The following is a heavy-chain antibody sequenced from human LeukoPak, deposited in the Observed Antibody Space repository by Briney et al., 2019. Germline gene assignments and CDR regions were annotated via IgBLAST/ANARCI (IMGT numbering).Heavy chain of an antibody. Sequence: SVKVSCKASGFTFMSSAVQWVRQARGQRLEWIGWIVVGSGNTNYAQKFQERVTITRDMSTSTAYMELSSLRSEDTAVYYCAAGSVDTAMGLGTAFDIWGQGTMVTVSS. CDR2: IVVGSGNT. D-gene: IGHD5-18*01. CDR3: AAGSVDTAMGLGTAFDI. V-gene: IGHV1-58*01. CDR1: GFTFMSSA. J-gene: IGHJ3*02.